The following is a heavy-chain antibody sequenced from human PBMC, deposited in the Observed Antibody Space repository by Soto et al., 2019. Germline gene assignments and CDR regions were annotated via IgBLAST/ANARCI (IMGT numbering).Heavy chain of an antibody. CDR1: GGTFSSYT. D-gene: IGHD6-13*01. Sequence: SVKVSCKASGGTFSSYTISWVRQAPGQGLEWMGGIIPIFGTANYAQKFQGRVTITADESTSTAYMELSSLRSEDTAAYYCAIPATYSSSWSPRFDYWGQGTLVTVSS. CDR2: IIPIFGTA. CDR3: AIPATYSSSWSPRFDY. J-gene: IGHJ4*02. V-gene: IGHV1-69*13.